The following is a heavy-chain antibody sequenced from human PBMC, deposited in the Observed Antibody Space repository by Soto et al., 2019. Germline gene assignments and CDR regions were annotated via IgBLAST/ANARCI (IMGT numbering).Heavy chain of an antibody. CDR2: INPNSGGT. V-gene: IGHV1-2*04. Sequence: ASVKVSCKASGYTFTGYYMHWARQAPGQGLEWMGWINPNSGGTNYAQKFQGWVTMTRDTSISTAYMELSRLRSDDTAVYYCARDDSSGFNLDYWGQGTLVTVSS. D-gene: IGHD3-22*01. CDR3: ARDDSSGFNLDY. CDR1: GYTFTGYY. J-gene: IGHJ4*02.